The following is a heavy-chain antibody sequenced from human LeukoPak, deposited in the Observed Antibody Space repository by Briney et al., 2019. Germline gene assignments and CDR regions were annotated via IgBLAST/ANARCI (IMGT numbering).Heavy chain of an antibody. D-gene: IGHD1-26*01. V-gene: IGHV3-23*01. Sequence: PGGSLRLSCAASGFTFSSYAMSWVRQAPGKGLEWVSAISGSGGSTYYADSVEGRFTISRDNSKNTLYLQMNSLRAEDTAVYYCAKAYSGSYENYFDYWGRGTLVTVSS. J-gene: IGHJ4*02. CDR3: AKAYSGSYENYFDY. CDR1: GFTFSSYA. CDR2: ISGSGGST.